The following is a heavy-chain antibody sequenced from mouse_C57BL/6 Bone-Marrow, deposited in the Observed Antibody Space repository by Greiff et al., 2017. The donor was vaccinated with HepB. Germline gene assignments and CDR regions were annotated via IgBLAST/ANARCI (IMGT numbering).Heavy chain of an antibody. Sequence: VQLKQSGPELVKPGASVKISCKASGYTFTDYYMNWVKQSHGKSLEWIGDINPNNGGTSYNQKFKGKATLTVDKSSSTAYMELRSLTSEDSAVYYCARRGWLLRAWFAYWGQGTLVTVSA. D-gene: IGHD2-3*01. CDR3: ARRGWLLRAWFAY. CDR2: INPNNGGT. CDR1: GYTFTDYY. V-gene: IGHV1-26*01. J-gene: IGHJ3*01.